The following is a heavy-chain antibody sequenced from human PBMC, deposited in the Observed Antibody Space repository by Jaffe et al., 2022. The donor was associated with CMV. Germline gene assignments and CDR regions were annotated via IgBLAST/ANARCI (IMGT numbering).Heavy chain of an antibody. Sequence: QVQLQESGPGLVKPSQTLSLTCTVSGGSISSGGYYWSWIRQHPGKGLEWIGYIYYSGSTYYNPSLKSRVTISVDTSKNQFSLKLSSVTAADTAVYYCARNGDIAARPDLDPLGLDYYYYYGMDVWGQGTTVTVSS. J-gene: IGHJ6*02. V-gene: IGHV4-31*03. CDR2: IYYSGST. CDR3: ARNGDIAARPDLDPLGLDYYYYYGMDV. CDR1: GGSISSGGYY. D-gene: IGHD6-6*01.